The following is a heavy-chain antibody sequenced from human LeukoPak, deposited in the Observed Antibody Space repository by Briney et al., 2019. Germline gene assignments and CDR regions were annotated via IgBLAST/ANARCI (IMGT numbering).Heavy chain of an antibody. CDR1: GGTFSIYA. CDR3: TTQSTSSSDSKIDY. D-gene: IGHD1-14*01. V-gene: IGHV1-69*04. CDR2: IIPILGIA. Sequence: SVTVSCTASGGTFSIYAISWVRQAPGQGLEWMGRIIPILGIANYAQRFQGRVTITADKSTSTAYMELSSLRSEDTAVYYCTTQSTSSSDSKIDYWGQGTLVTVSS. J-gene: IGHJ4*02.